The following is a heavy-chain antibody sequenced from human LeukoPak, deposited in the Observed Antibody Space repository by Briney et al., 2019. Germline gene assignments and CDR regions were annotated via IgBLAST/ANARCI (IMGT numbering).Heavy chain of an antibody. CDR2: ISGSGGST. CDR1: GFTFSSYA. CDR3: AKHLVVAARFYWYDP. D-gene: IGHD6-6*01. J-gene: IGHJ5*02. V-gene: IGHV3-23*01. Sequence: GGSLRLSCADSGFTFSSYATSWVRQAPGKGLEWVSAISGSGGSTYYADSVKGRFTISRDNSKNTLYLQMNSLRAEDTAVYYCAKHLVVAARFYWYDPWGQGTLVTVSS.